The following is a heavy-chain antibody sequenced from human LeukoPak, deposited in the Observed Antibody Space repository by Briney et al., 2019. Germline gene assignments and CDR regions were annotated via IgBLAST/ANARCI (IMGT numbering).Heavy chain of an antibody. CDR1: GFTFSSYA. V-gene: IGHV3-30-3*01. J-gene: IGHJ3*02. D-gene: IGHD1-14*01. Sequence: PGGSLRLSCAASGFTFSSYAMHWVRQAPGKGLEWVAVISYDGSNKYYADSVKGRFTISRDNSKNTLYLQMNSLRAEDTALYYCAKEDRLYAFDIWGQGTMVTVSS. CDR2: ISYDGSNK. CDR3: AKEDRLYAFDI.